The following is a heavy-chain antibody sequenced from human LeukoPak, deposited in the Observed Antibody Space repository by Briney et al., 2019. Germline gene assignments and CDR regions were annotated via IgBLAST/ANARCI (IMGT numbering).Heavy chain of an antibody. D-gene: IGHD5-18*01. V-gene: IGHV4-59*01. J-gene: IGHJ4*02. CDR1: GGSISSYY. CDR3: ARGSVDTAMVFDY. CDR2: IYYSGST. Sequence: SETLSLTCTVPGGSISSYYWSWIRQPPGKGLEWIGYIYYSGSTNYNPSLKSRVTISVDTSKNQFSLKLSSVTAADTAVYYCARGSVDTAMVFDYWGQGTLVTVSS.